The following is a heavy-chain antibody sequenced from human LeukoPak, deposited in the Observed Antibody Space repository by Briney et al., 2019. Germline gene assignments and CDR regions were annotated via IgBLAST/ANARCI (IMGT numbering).Heavy chain of an antibody. CDR1: GGTVSRYA. D-gene: IGHD3-10*01. V-gene: IGHV1-69*13. Sequence: ASVKVSCKASGGTVSRYAISWVRQASGQGLEWMGGTIPLFGTANYAQKFQGRVTITADESTGTAYMELSSLRSEDTAVYYCARALWFGDKTREIWFDPWGQGTLVTVSS. J-gene: IGHJ5*02. CDR2: TIPLFGTA. CDR3: ARALWFGDKTREIWFDP.